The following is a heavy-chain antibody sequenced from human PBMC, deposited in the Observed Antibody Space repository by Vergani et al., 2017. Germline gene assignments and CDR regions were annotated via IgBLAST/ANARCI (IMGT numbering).Heavy chain of an antibody. D-gene: IGHD3-16*01. CDR2: IYTSGST. V-gene: IGHV4-61*02. CDR1: GGSISSGSYY. CDR3: ARDRGIVWGIDY. J-gene: IGHJ4*02. Sequence: QLQLQESGPGLVKPSQTLSLTCTVSGGSISSGSYYWSWIRQPAGKGLEWIGRIYTSGSTNYNPSLKSRVTISVDTSKNQFSLKLSSVTAADTAVYYCARDRGIVWGIDYWGQGTLVTVSS.